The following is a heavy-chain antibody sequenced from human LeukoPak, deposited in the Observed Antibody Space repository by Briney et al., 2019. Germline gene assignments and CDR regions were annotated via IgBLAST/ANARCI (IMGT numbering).Heavy chain of an antibody. V-gene: IGHV1-2*02. D-gene: IGHD3-16*01. J-gene: IGHJ4*02. CDR2: INPNSGGT. CDR1: GYTLTGYY. Sequence: ASVKVSCKASGYTLTGYYMHWVRQAPGQGLEWMGWINPNSGGTNYAQKFQGRVTMTRDTSISTAYMELSRLRSDDTAVYYCARDRRGDEGHFDYWGQGTLVTVSS. CDR3: ARDRRGDEGHFDY.